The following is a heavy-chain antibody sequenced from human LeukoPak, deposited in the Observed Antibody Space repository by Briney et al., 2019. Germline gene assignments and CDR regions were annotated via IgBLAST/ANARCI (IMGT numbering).Heavy chain of an antibody. J-gene: IGHJ4*02. V-gene: IGHV4-4*07. CDR2: IYTSGST. CDR1: GGSISSYY. CDR3: ARGWMGGGVGAIGVIDY. Sequence: PSETLSLTCTVSGGSISSYYWSWIRQPAGKGLEWIGRIYTSGSTNYNPSLKSRVTLSVDTSKNQFSLQLSSVTAADTAVYYCARGWMGGGVGAIGVIDYWGQGTLVTVSS. D-gene: IGHD1-26*01.